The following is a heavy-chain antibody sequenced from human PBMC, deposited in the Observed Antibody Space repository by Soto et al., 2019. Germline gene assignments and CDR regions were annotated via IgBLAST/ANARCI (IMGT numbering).Heavy chain of an antibody. J-gene: IGHJ6*03. CDR2: ISGSGGST. Sequence: GGSLRLSCAASGFTFSSYAMSWVRQAPGKGLEWVSAISGSGGSTYYADSVKGRFTISRDNSKNTLYLQMNSLRAEDTAVYYCAKDRPPYYDILTGPIRYYMDVWGKGTTVTAP. V-gene: IGHV3-23*01. CDR3: AKDRPPYYDILTGPIRYYMDV. CDR1: GFTFSSYA. D-gene: IGHD3-9*01.